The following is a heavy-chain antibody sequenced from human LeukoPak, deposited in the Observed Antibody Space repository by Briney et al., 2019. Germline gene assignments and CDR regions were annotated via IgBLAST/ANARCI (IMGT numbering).Heavy chain of an antibody. V-gene: IGHV3-23*01. CDR1: GFTFSGHG. D-gene: IGHD3-10*01. Sequence: PGGSLRLSCAASGFTFSGHGMRWVRQAPGKGLQWVSAISASGDTTYYADSVKGRFTISRDNSKNTVYLQMNSLRAEGTALYFCAKARGFAEFDYWGQGTLVTVSS. J-gene: IGHJ4*02. CDR3: AKARGFAEFDY. CDR2: ISASGDTT.